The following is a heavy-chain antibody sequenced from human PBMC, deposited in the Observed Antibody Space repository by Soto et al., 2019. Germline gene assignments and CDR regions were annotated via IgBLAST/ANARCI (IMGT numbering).Heavy chain of an antibody. CDR3: ARAGYSYGYYYYYYMDV. J-gene: IGHJ6*03. V-gene: IGHV4-34*01. D-gene: IGHD5-18*01. CDR1: GVSFSGYY. CDR2: INHSGST. Sequence: SETLSLTCAVYGVSFSGYYWSWIRQPPGKGLEWIGEINHSGSTNYNPSPKRRVTISVDTSKNQFSLKRSSVTAADTAVDYCARAGYSYGYYYYYYMDVWGKGTTVIVSS.